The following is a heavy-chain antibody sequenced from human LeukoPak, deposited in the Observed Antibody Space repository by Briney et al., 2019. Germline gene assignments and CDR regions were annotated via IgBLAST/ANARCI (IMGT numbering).Heavy chain of an antibody. CDR3: ARDSGPCGGGCYSV. CDR1: GGSISSYY. V-gene: IGHV4-4*07. D-gene: IGHD2-21*02. CDR2: IYTSGST. Sequence: SETLSLTCTVSGGSISSYYWSWIRQPAGKGLEWVGRIYTSGSTNYNPSLKSRVTMSVDTSKNQFSLKLSSVTAADTAVYYCARDSGPCGGGCYSVWGQGTLVTVSS. J-gene: IGHJ4*02.